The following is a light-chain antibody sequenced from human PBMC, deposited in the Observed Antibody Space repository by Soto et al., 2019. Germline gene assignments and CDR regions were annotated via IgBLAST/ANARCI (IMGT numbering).Light chain of an antibody. CDR2: AGS. Sequence: DIQVTQSPSTLSASVGDRVTITCRTSQSLNGYLNWYQQKPGKAPKLLIYAGSGLHIGVPSRFSGSGSGTDFTLTMSGLQPEDFATYYCHKSYTESAFGQGTRLDI. J-gene: IGKJ5*01. CDR3: HKSYTESA. CDR1: QSLNGY. V-gene: IGKV1-39*01.